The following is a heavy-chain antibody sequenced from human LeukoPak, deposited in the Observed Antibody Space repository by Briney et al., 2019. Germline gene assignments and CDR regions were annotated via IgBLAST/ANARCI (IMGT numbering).Heavy chain of an antibody. V-gene: IGHV3-11*01. D-gene: IGHD3-22*01. CDR2: ISSSGSTI. Sequence: GGSLRLSCAASGFTFSDYYMSWIRQAPGKGLEWVSYISSSGSTIYYADSVKGRFTISRDNAKNSLYLQMNSLRAEDTAVYYCARDPDYYDSSGYLDYWGQGTLVTVSS. CDR3: ARDPDYYDSSGYLDY. CDR1: GFTFSDYY. J-gene: IGHJ4*02.